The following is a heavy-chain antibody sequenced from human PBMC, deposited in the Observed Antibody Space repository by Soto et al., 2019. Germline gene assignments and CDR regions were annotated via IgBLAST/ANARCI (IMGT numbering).Heavy chain of an antibody. CDR2: IYYSGST. CDR1: GGSIDTYY. CDR3: ARGSANLHF. Sequence: QVQLQESGPGLVKPSETLSFTCNVSGGSIDTYYWSWIRQPPGKGLEWIGYIYYSGSTNYNPSLQSRLTISVDTSKNQFSLKLNSVTAADTAVYYCARGSANLHFWGQGTLVTVSS. V-gene: IGHV4-59*08. D-gene: IGHD3-10*01. J-gene: IGHJ4*02.